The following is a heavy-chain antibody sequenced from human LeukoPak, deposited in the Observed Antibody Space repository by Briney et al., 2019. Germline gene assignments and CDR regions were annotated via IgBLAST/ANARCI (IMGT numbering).Heavy chain of an antibody. CDR2: ISAYNGNT. CDR3: ARSGDIVVVPAAQGYFDY. D-gene: IGHD2-2*01. V-gene: IGHV1-18*04. CDR1: GYTFTSYG. J-gene: IGHJ4*02. Sequence: GASVKVSCKASGYTFTSYGISWVRQAPGQGLEWMGWISAYNGNTNYAQKLQGRVTMTTDTSMSTAYMELRSLRSDDTAVYYCARSGDIVVVPAAQGYFDYWGQGTLVTVSS.